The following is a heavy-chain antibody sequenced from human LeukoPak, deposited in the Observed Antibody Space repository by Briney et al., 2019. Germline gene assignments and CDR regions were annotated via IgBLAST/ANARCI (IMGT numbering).Heavy chain of an antibody. CDR3: ARDHDGDYVSHYYYGMDV. D-gene: IGHD4-17*01. CDR1: GFTFSSYS. J-gene: IGHJ6*02. Sequence: MTGGSLRLSCAASGFTFSSYSMNWVRQAPGKGLEWVSSISSSSSYIYYADSVKGRFTISRDNAKNSLYLQMNSLRAEDTAVYYCARDHDGDYVSHYYYGMDVWGQGTTVTVSS. CDR2: ISSSSSYI. V-gene: IGHV3-21*01.